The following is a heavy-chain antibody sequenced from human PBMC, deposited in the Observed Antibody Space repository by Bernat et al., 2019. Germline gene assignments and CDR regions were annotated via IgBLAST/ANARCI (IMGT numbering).Heavy chain of an antibody. D-gene: IGHD2-15*01. CDR1: GGTFSSYA. CDR3: ARGGWGIFKFWFDP. CDR2: IIPILGIA. J-gene: IGHJ5*02. Sequence: QVQLVQSGAEVKKPGSSVKVSCKASGGTFSSYAISWVRQAPGQGLEWMGRIIPILGIANYTQKFQDKVTITADKSTRTAYMELSSLRSEDTAVYYCARGGWGIFKFWFDPWGQGTLVTDSS. V-gene: IGHV1-69*04.